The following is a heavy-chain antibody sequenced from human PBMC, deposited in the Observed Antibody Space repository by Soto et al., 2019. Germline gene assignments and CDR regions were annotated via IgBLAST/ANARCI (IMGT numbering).Heavy chain of an antibody. V-gene: IGHV4-39*02. CDR3: TRRIDTEFDP. Sequence: QMHLQESGPGLVKPSETLSLTCTVSGGSIGSSDYYWGWIRQPPGRGLECIGSSHYSGATYYNPALNSRVTISIDTSRNNFSLKLISVTAADTAFYYCTRRIDTEFDPWGQGTLVTVSS. D-gene: IGHD2-8*02. CDR2: SHYSGAT. CDR1: GGSIGSSDYY. J-gene: IGHJ5*02.